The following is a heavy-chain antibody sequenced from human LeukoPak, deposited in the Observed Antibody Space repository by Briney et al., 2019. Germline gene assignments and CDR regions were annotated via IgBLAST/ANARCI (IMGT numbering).Heavy chain of an antibody. CDR1: GYSISSGYY. CDR2: FYQGGST. CDR3: ARDIMPTIFGT. V-gene: IGHV4-38-2*02. Sequence: NPSETLSLTCTVSGYSISSGYYWGWIRQPPGKGLEWIGSFYQGGSTYYNPSLKSRVTISLDTSKNQFSLKLSSVTAADTAVYYCARDIMPTIFGTWGQGTLVTVSS. J-gene: IGHJ5*02. D-gene: IGHD3-3*01.